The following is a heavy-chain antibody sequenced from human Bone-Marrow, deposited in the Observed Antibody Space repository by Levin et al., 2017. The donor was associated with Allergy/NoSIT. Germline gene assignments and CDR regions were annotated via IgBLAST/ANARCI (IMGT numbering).Heavy chain of an antibody. V-gene: IGHV5-51*01. CDR2: VYPGDSDT. CDR3: ARQHGIFRSRASCPNLDF. J-gene: IGHJ4*02. Sequence: GESLKISCKGAGYDFSSYWIAWVRQMPGKGLEWMGVVYPGDSDTRYSPSFRGQVSISVDKSTGTASLQWSSLKASDSAIYYCARQHGIFRSRASCPNLDFWGQGTLVTVSS. D-gene: IGHD2-2*01. CDR1: GYDFSSYW.